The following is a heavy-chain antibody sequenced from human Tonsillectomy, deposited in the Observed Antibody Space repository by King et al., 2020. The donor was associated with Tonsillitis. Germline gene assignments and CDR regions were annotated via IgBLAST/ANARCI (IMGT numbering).Heavy chain of an antibody. CDR1: GGSISSSTYY. Sequence: QLQESGPGLVKPSETLSLTCTVSGGSISSSTYYWGWLRQPPGEGLEWIVSIYYSGSTYYNPSLKSRVTISIDTSKNPFSLKLSSVTAADTAVYYCARTLDYGSGSFGYWGQGTLVTVSS. CDR2: IYYSGST. V-gene: IGHV4-39*07. J-gene: IGHJ4*02. CDR3: ARTLDYGSGSFGY. D-gene: IGHD3-10*01.